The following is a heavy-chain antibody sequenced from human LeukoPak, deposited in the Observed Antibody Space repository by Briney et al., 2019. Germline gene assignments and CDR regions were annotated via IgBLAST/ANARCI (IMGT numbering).Heavy chain of an antibody. D-gene: IGHD3-3*01. J-gene: IGHJ6*03. CDR2: MNPNSGNT. CDR3: ATGWSGSRPPYYYYYMDV. Sequence: GASVKVSCKASGYTFTSYDINWVRQATGQGLEWMGWMNPNSGNTGYAQKFQGRVTMTRNTSISTAYMELSSLRSEDTAVYYCATGWSGSRPPYYYYYMDVWGKGTTVTVSS. V-gene: IGHV1-8*01. CDR1: GYTFTSYD.